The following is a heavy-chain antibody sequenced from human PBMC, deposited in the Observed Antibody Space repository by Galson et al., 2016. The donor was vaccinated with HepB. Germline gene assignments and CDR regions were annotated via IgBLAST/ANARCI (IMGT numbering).Heavy chain of an antibody. V-gene: IGHV4-59*08. J-gene: IGHJ5*02. CDR1: GASVTNYY. CDR3: ARLGEDGYKGWFDP. CDR2: IFHSGYK. D-gene: IGHD5-24*01. Sequence: SETLSLTCSVSGASVTNYYWSWIRQPPGKGLEWIGYIFHSGYKNSNPSLKSRVTIAVDASKNQVSLKLSSVTAADTAVYYCARLGEDGYKGWFDPWGQGTRVIVSS.